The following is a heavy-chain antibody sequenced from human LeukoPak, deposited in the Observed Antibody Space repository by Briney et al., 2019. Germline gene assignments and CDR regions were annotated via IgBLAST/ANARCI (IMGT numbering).Heavy chain of an antibody. Sequence: ASVRVSCKASGYTFTNYGINWVRQAPGQGLEWMGWISAYNGNTNYAQKLQGRVTMTTDTSTSTAYMELRSLRSDDTAVYYCARDLDQYSGRFGGFGHDFWGQGTLVTVSS. J-gene: IGHJ4*02. CDR2: ISAYNGNT. CDR1: GYTFTNYG. V-gene: IGHV1-18*01. D-gene: IGHD1-26*01. CDR3: ARDLDQYSGRFGGFGHDF.